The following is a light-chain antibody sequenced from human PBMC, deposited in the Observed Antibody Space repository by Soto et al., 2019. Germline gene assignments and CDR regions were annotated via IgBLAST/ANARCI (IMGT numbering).Light chain of an antibody. J-gene: IGKJ1*01. V-gene: IGKV3-20*01. CDR1: QSVSSSY. CDR2: GAS. CDR3: QQYGSSPT. Sequence: EIVLTQSPGTLSLSPGERATLSCRASQSVSSSYLAWYQQKPGQAPRLLIYGASSRATGIPDRFSGSVSGTDFTLTISRLEPEDFAVYYCQQYGSSPTFGQGTEVEIK.